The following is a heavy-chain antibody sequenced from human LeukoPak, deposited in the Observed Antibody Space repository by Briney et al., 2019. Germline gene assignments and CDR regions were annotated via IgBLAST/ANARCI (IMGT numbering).Heavy chain of an antibody. CDR1: GGSFGGHF. CDR3: ARGGRGEPTARRFKPGNWFDP. Sequence: PSETLSLTCAVYGGSFGGHFWIWIRQPPGKGLEWIGEINHSGSTNYNPSLKSRVTISVDTSKNQFSLKLKSVTAADTAVYYCARGGRGEPTARRFKPGNWFDPWGQGTLVTVFS. D-gene: IGHD3-10*01. J-gene: IGHJ5*02. CDR2: INHSGST. V-gene: IGHV4-34*01.